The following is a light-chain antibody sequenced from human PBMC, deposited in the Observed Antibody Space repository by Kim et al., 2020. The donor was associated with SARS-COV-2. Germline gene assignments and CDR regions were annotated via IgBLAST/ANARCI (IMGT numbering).Light chain of an antibody. J-gene: IGLJ3*02. CDR1: TGAVTSGHY. CDR3: LLSFSGSWV. CDR2: DTN. V-gene: IGLV7-46*01. Sequence: PGGAVKFAWGSNTGAVTSGHYPCWNQRKPGQAPKTLIYDTNNRHSWTPARFSGSLLGGKAALTLSGAQPEDEAEYDCLLSFSGSWVFGGGTQLTVL.